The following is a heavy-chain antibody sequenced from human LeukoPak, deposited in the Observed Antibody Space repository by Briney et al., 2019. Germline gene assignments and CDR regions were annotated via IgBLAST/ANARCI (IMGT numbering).Heavy chain of an antibody. V-gene: IGHV3-64*01. CDR1: GFTFSNYA. Sequence: GSLRLSCAASGFTFSNYAMYWVRQAPGRGLEYVSAISTNGGSTDYANSVKGRFTISRDNSDNRVFLQMGTLRAEDMAAYYCARGGYYDSSGSFDYWGQGILVTVSS. J-gene: IGHJ4*02. CDR2: ISTNGGST. D-gene: IGHD3-22*01. CDR3: ARGGYYDSSGSFDY.